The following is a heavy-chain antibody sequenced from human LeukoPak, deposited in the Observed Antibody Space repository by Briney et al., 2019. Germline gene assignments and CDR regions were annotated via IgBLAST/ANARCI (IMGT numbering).Heavy chain of an antibody. Sequence: SETLSLTCTVSGGSISTSDYYWNWIRQPPGKGLEWIGYIFYSGNTYYNPSLKSRLTISVDTSKNEFSLKLRSVTAADTAVYYCAREGDILTGALRYWGQGTLVTVSS. CDR1: GGSISTSDYY. V-gene: IGHV4-30-4*01. CDR3: AREGDILTGALRY. D-gene: IGHD3-9*01. J-gene: IGHJ4*02. CDR2: IFYSGNT.